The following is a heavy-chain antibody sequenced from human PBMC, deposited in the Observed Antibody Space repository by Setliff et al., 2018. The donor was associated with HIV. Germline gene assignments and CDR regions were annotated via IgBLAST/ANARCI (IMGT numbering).Heavy chain of an antibody. J-gene: IGHJ4*02. Sequence: SETLSLTCAVYGESLSDYYWSWIRQPPGEGLEWIGEINHDKGSDYNPSLKSRVTMSVDTSKNQFSLKVKSVTAADTAVYYCARQKKSSSWSPNDYWGQGTLVTVSS. CDR1: GESLSDYY. CDR2: INHDKGS. CDR3: ARQKKSSSWSPNDY. D-gene: IGHD2-2*01. V-gene: IGHV4-34*01.